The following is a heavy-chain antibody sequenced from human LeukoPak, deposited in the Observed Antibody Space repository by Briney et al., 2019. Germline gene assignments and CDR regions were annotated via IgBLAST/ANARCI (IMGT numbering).Heavy chain of an antibody. V-gene: IGHV3-30*03. CDR1: GFTFSSYG. CDR3: ASTIAVAGTGDY. CDR2: ISYDGSNK. Sequence: GGSLRLSCAASGFTFSSYGMHWVRQAPGKGLEWVAVISYDGSNKYYADSVKGRFTISRDNAKNSLYLQMNSLRAEDTAVYYCASTIAVAGTGDYWGQGTLVTVSS. D-gene: IGHD6-19*01. J-gene: IGHJ4*02.